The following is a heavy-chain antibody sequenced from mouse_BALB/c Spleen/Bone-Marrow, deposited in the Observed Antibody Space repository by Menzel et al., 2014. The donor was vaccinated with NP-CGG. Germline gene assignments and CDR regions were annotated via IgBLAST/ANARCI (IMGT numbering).Heavy chain of an antibody. D-gene: IGHD2-1*01. CDR1: GYTFTNYV. Sequence: QLQESGPELVKPGASVKMSCKASGYTFTNYVMHWVKQKPGQGLEWIGYINPYNDGTKYNEKFKGKATLTSDKSSSTAYMELSSLTSEDSTVYYCARGGNYWYFDVWGAGTTVTVSS. CDR2: INPYNDGT. V-gene: IGHV1-14*01. CDR3: ARGGNYWYFDV. J-gene: IGHJ1*01.